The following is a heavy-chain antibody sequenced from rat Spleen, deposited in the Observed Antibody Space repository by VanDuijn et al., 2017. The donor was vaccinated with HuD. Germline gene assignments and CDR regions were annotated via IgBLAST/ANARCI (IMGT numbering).Heavy chain of an antibody. D-gene: IGHD5-1*01. J-gene: IGHJ2*01. CDR3: ATGDY. CDR1: GFTFSDYY. CDR2: ISYDGSTT. V-gene: IGHV5-29*01. Sequence: EVQLVESDGGLVQPGRSLKLSCATSGFTFSDYYMAWVRQAPTKGLDWVATISYDGSTTYYRDSVKGRFTISRDNAKSTLYLQMDSLRSEDTATYYCATGDYWGQGVMVTVSS.